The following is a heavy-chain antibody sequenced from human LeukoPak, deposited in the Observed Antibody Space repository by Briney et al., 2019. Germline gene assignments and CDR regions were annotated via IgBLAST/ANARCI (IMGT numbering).Heavy chain of an antibody. Sequence: SETLSLTCTVSGGSISSYYWSWIRQPPGKGLEWIGYIYYSGSTNYNPSLKSRVTISVDTSKNQFSLKLSSVTAADTAVHYCARVFGQQWGQGTLVTVSS. D-gene: IGHD3-3*01. CDR3: ARVFGQQ. J-gene: IGHJ1*01. CDR1: GGSISSYY. CDR2: IYYSGST. V-gene: IGHV4-59*01.